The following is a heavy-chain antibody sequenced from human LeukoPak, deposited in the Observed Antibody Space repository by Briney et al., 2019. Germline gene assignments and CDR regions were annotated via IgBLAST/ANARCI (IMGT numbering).Heavy chain of an antibody. CDR3: ARGQSQDFWSGYYDAFDI. J-gene: IGHJ3*02. D-gene: IGHD3-3*01. CDR2: IIPILGIA. Sequence: GASVKVSCKASGGTFSSYAISWVRQAPGQGLEWMGRIIPILGIANYAQKFQGRVTITADKSTSTAYMELSSLRSEDTAVYYCARGQSQDFWSGYYDAFDIWGQGTMVTVSS. V-gene: IGHV1-69*04. CDR1: GGTFSSYA.